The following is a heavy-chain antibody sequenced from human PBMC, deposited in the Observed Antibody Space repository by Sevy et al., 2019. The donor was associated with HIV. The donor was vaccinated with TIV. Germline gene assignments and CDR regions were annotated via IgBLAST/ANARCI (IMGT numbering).Heavy chain of an antibody. CDR2: ISYDGSDK. CDR3: AKDLFGDYYDSSGVLDY. V-gene: IGHV3-30*18. J-gene: IGHJ4*02. D-gene: IGHD3-22*01. CDR1: GFTFSSYG. Sequence: GGSLRLSCAASGFTFSSYGMHWVRQAPGKGLEWVAVISYDGSDKFYADSVKGRFTISRDNSKNTVYLQMNSLGPEDAAVYYCAKDLFGDYYDSSGVLDYWGQGTLVTVSS.